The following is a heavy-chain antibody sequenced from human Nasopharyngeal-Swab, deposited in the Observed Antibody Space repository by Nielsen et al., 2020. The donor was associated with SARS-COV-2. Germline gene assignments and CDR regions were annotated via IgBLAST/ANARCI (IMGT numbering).Heavy chain of an antibody. Sequence: GESLKISCAASGFTFDDYGMSWVRQAPGKGLEWVSSISSSSSYIYYADSVKGRFTISRDNAKNSLYLQMNSLRAEDTAVYYCARVGYYYDSSGEYYYYYGMDVWGQGTTVTVSS. D-gene: IGHD3-22*01. J-gene: IGHJ6*02. CDR1: GFTFDDYG. CDR2: ISSSSSYI. CDR3: ARVGYYYDSSGEYYYYYGMDV. V-gene: IGHV3-21*01.